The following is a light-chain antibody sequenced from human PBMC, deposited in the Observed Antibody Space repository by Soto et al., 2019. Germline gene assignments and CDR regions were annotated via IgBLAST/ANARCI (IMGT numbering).Light chain of an antibody. CDR2: DAS. CDR3: QQRSNWHAIT. V-gene: IGKV3-11*01. J-gene: IGKJ5*01. CDR1: QSVSSY. Sequence: EIVLTQSPATLSLSPGERATLSCRASQSVSSYLAWYQQKPGQAPRLLIYDASNRATGIPARFSGSGSGSDFTLTISSIEPEDFAVYFCQQRSNWHAITFGQGTRLEIK.